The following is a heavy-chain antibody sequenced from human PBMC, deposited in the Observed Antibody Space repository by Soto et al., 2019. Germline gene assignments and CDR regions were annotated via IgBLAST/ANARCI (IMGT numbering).Heavy chain of an antibody. CDR3: ARGPVGLDTISYFDY. V-gene: IGHV4-30-4*01. CDR1: GDSVSSVGFH. CDR2: IYNGGST. J-gene: IGHJ4*02. Sequence: QVQLQESGPGLVKPSETLSLTCTVSGDSVSSVGFHWAWLRRPPGKGLEWIGYIYNGGSTYYRPSLESLMNMSQNATRNHYSLRLTSVTAADTAVYCCARGPVGLDTISYFDYWGQGKLVTVSS. D-gene: IGHD3-3*01.